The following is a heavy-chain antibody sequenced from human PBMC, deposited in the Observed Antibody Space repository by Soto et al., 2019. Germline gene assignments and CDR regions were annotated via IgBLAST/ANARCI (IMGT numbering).Heavy chain of an antibody. CDR3: AASVLVPAGSDAFDI. J-gene: IGHJ3*02. D-gene: IGHD2-2*01. CDR2: ISAYNGNT. Sequence: ASVKVCCKASGYTFTSYGISWVRQAPGQGLEWMGWISAYNGNTNYAQKLQGRVTMTTDTSTSTAYMELRSLRSDDTAVYYCAASVLVPAGSDAFDIWGQGTMVTVS. CDR1: GYTFTSYG. V-gene: IGHV1-18*01.